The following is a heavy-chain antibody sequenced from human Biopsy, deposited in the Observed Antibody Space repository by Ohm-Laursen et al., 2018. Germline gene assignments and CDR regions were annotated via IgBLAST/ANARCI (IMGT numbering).Heavy chain of an antibody. CDR1: SGFISNYY. CDR2: LYTSGDT. D-gene: IGHD1-7*01. CDR3: ARGPKRLTGTSYFED. Sequence: SETLSLTCTVSSGFISNYYWSWIRQPAGKGLEWIGRLYTSGDTNYNPSLKSRVSVSEDTSKNQFSLRLTSVTAADTAVYYCARGPKRLTGTSYFEDWGRGILVTVSS. V-gene: IGHV4-4*07. J-gene: IGHJ4*02.